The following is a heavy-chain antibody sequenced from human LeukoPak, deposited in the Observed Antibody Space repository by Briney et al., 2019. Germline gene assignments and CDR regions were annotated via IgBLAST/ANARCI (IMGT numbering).Heavy chain of an antibody. V-gene: IGHV1-69*13. CDR3: AKDSYGGSGSYYLYSFDM. Sequence: SVKVSCKASGGTFSSYAISWVRQAPGQGLEWMGGIIPIFDTANYAQKFQGRVAVTADESTSTAYMDLSSLRSEDTAVYYCAKDSYGGSGSYYLYSFDMWGQGTVVTVSS. CDR2: IIPIFDTA. J-gene: IGHJ3*02. CDR1: GGTFSSYA. D-gene: IGHD3-10*01.